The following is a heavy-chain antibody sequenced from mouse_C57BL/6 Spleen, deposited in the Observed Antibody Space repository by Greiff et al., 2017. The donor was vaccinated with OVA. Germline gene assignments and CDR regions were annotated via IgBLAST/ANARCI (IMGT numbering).Heavy chain of an antibody. CDR2: INPYNGGT. Sequence: VQLQQSGPVLVKPGASVKMSCKASGYTFTDYYMNWVKQSHGKSLEWIGVINPYNGGTSYNQKFKGKATLTVDKSSSTAYMELNSLTSEDSAVYYCARGAVVESPSDYWGKGTTLTVSS. CDR3: ARGAVVESPSDY. CDR1: GYTFTDYY. J-gene: IGHJ2*01. D-gene: IGHD1-1*01. V-gene: IGHV1-19*01.